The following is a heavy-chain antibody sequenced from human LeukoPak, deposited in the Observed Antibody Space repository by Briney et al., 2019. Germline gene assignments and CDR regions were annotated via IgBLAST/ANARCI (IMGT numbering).Heavy chain of an antibody. D-gene: IGHD6-19*01. CDR2: ISVYNGNT. J-gene: IGHJ6*02. CDR1: GYTFARYG. V-gene: IGHV1-18*01. CDR3: ARVQSREAGNSYYYYGMDV. Sequence: ASVKVSCKASGYTFARYGISWVRQAPGQGLEWMGWISVYNGNTNYTQKFQGRVTMTTDTSTSTAYMEVRSLRSDDTAVYYCARVQSREAGNSYYYYGMDVWGQGTTVTVSS.